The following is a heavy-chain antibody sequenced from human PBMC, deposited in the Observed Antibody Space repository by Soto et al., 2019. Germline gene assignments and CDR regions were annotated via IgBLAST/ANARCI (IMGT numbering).Heavy chain of an antibody. CDR1: VDSINSYS. Sequence: SETLSLTCTVSVDSINSYSWSWIRQPPGKGLEWIAYIHYSGSTKYNPSPKSRITISIDTSRNQISLNLSSVTAADTAVYYCARTSISGYDYWCQGILVTGPS. J-gene: IGHJ4*02. D-gene: IGHD3-9*01. CDR2: IHYSGST. V-gene: IGHV4-59*12. CDR3: ARTSISGYDY.